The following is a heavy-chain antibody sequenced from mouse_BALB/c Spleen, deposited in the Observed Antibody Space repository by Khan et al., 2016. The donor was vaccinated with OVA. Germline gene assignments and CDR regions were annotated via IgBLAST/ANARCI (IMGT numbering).Heavy chain of an antibody. V-gene: IGHV3-6*02. Sequence: EVQLQESGPGLVKPSQSLSLTCSVTGYSITSGYRWNWIRQFPGNKLEWMGYISYDGSNNYNPSLKNRISITRDPSKNQFFLKLTSVTTEDTTTYYCERGGAVVPDWYFDVWGAGTTVTVSS. J-gene: IGHJ1*01. CDR2: ISYDGSN. CDR3: ERGGAVVPDWYFDV. CDR1: GYSITSGYR. D-gene: IGHD1-1*01.